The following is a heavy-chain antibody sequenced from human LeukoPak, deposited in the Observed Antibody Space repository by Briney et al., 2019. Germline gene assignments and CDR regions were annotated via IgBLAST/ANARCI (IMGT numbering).Heavy chain of an antibody. CDR3: ARAPGEGSFDP. V-gene: IGHV3-7*01. CDR2: IKQDGSEK. D-gene: IGHD4-17*01. Sequence: GGSLRLSCAASGFTFSSYWMSWVRQAPGKGLEWVASIKQDGSEKYYVDSVKGRFTISRDNAKNSLYLQMNSLRAEDTALYYCARAPGEGSFDPWGQGTLVTVSS. CDR1: GFTFSSYW. J-gene: IGHJ5*02.